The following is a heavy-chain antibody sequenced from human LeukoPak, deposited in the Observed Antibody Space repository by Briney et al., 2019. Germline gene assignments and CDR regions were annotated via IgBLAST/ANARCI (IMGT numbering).Heavy chain of an antibody. CDR3: ARVGSGSYFLDGFDI. Sequence: GGSLRLSCAASGFTFSSHGMHWVRQAPGKGLEWVAVIWYDGSIKYYADSVKGRFTISRDNPKNTLYLQMNSLGAEDTAVYYCARVGSGSYFLDGFDIWGQGTMVTVSS. J-gene: IGHJ3*02. D-gene: IGHD1-26*01. CDR1: GFTFSSHG. V-gene: IGHV3-33*01. CDR2: IWYDGSIK.